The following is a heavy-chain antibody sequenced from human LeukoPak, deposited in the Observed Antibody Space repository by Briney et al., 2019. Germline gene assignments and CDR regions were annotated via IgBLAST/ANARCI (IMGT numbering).Heavy chain of an antibody. CDR1: GFTFSSYA. Sequence: TGGSLRLSCAASGFTFSSYAMHWVRQAPGKGLEWVAVISYDGSNKYYADSVKGRFTISRDNSKNTLYLQMNSLRAEDTAVYYCAREGATTADAFDIWGQGTMVTVSS. V-gene: IGHV3-30*04. J-gene: IGHJ3*02. CDR3: AREGATTADAFDI. CDR2: ISYDGSNK. D-gene: IGHD4-17*01.